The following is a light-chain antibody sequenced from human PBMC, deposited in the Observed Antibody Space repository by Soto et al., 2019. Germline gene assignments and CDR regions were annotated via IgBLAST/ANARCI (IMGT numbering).Light chain of an antibody. V-gene: IGLV3-1*01. CDR2: QDS. Sequence: SYELTQPPSVSVSPGQTASITCSGDKLGDKYACWYQQKPGQSPVLVIYQDSKRTSGIPERFSGSNAGNTATLTISETEAMDEADYYCQSWDSSTHVVFGGGTKLAVL. CDR3: QSWDSSTHVV. J-gene: IGLJ2*01. CDR1: KLGDKY.